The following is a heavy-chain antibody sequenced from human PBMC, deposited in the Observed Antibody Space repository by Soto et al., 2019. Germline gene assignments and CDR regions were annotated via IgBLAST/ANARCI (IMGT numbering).Heavy chain of an antibody. CDR2: ISAFNGET. D-gene: IGHD6-19*01. J-gene: IGHJ4*02. CDR3: VRDQQWLLPVPLDFDQ. Sequence: ASVKVSCKASGFTFSDYGFSWVRQAPGRGLEWMGWISAFNGETNYTQRSEGRVAMTTDAATTTAYMELRSLTVDDTAVYYCVRDQQWLLPVPLDFDQWGQGTVVTVSS. CDR1: GFTFSDYG. V-gene: IGHV1-18*01.